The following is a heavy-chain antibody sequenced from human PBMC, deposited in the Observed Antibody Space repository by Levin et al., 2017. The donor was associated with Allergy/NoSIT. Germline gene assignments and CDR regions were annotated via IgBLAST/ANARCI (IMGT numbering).Heavy chain of an antibody. CDR3: ARVIWAVAEPYGFDY. V-gene: IGHV3-23*01. D-gene: IGHD6-19*01. CDR1: GFTFSSYA. J-gene: IGHJ4*02. CDR2: ISGSGGST. Sequence: GGSLRLSCAASGFTFSSYAMSWVRQAPGKGLEWVSAISGSGGSTYYADSVKGRFTISRDNSKNTLYLQMNSLRAEDTAVYYCARVIWAVAEPYGFDYWGQGTLVTVSS.